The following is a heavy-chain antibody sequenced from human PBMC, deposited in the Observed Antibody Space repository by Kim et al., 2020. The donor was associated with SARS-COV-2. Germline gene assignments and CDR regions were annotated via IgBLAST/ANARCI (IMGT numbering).Heavy chain of an antibody. J-gene: IGHJ4*02. CDR2: ISGSGGST. CDR1: GFTFSSYA. Sequence: GGSLRLSCAASGFTFSSYAMSWVRQAPGKGLEWVSAISGSGGSTYYADSVKGRFTISRDNSKNTLYLQMNSLRAEDTAVYYCAKVGRIRGSGSYYNALGYFDYWGQGTLVTVSS. V-gene: IGHV3-23*01. D-gene: IGHD3-10*01. CDR3: AKVGRIRGSGSYYNALGYFDY.